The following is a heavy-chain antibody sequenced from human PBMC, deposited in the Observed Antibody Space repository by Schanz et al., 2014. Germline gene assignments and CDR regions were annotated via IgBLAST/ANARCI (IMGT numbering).Heavy chain of an antibody. D-gene: IGHD4-17*01. J-gene: IGHJ4*02. Sequence: QVQLVQSGAEVKKPGASVKVSCKASGYTFVSYSMHWVRQAPGQGLEWMGWISAYNGHTDYAQKLQGRVTLTTDTSTSTAYMELRNLRSDDTAMYYCARDFSDYVGNYFDYWGQGTLVTVSS. CDR1: GYTFVSYS. CDR3: ARDFSDYVGNYFDY. CDR2: ISAYNGHT. V-gene: IGHV1-18*04.